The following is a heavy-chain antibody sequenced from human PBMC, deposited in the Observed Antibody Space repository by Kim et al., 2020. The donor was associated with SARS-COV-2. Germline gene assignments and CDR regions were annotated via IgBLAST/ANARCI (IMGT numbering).Heavy chain of an antibody. J-gene: IGHJ5*02. CDR3: AKDDGSGSLDP. D-gene: IGHD3-10*01. CDR2: IYGGGST. Sequence: GGSLRLSCAASGFTVSSTYMSWVRQAPGKGLEWVAVIYGGGSTYYADSVKGRFTISRDNSKNTLYLQMNSLRADDTAVYFCAKDDGSGSLDPWGQGTLVTVST. V-gene: IGHV3-53*01. CDR1: GFTVSSTY.